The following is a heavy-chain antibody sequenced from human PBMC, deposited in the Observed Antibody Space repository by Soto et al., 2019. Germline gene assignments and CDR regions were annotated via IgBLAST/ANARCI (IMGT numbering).Heavy chain of an antibody. Sequence: EVQLVESGGGLVQPGRSLRLSCAASGFTFDDYAMHWVRQAPGKGLEWVSGISWNSGSIGYADSVKGRFTISRDNAKNSLYLQMNSLSAADTSLYYCAKGQGTEYAHPFDYWGQGTLVTVSS. V-gene: IGHV3-9*01. CDR1: GFTFDDYA. CDR3: AKGQGTEYAHPFDY. J-gene: IGHJ4*02. CDR2: ISWNSGSI.